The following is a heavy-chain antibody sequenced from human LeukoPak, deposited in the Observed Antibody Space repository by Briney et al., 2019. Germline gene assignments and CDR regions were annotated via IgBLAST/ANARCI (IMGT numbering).Heavy chain of an antibody. Sequence: GGSLRLSCAASGFSFSNYAMSWVRQAPGKGLEWVSVISGSGGSTYYADSVKGRFTISRDNSKNTLYLQMNSLRAEDTAVYYCAGPNKYCSSTSCFPWGQGTLVTVSS. V-gene: IGHV3-23*01. J-gene: IGHJ5*02. CDR2: ISGSGGST. D-gene: IGHD2-2*01. CDR1: GFSFSNYA. CDR3: AGPNKYCSSTSCFP.